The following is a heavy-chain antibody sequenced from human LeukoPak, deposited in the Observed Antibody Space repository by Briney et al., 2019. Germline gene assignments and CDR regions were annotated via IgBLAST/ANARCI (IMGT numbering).Heavy chain of an antibody. D-gene: IGHD6-19*01. CDR2: INPNSGGT. V-gene: IGHV1-2*02. J-gene: IGHJ4*02. Sequence: ASVKVSCKASGDTFTGYYMHWVRQAPGQGLEWMGWINPNSGGTNYAQKFQGRVTTTRDTSISTAYMELSRLRSDDTAVYYCARDGGSSGWYSNYWGQGTLVTVSS. CDR1: GDTFTGYY. CDR3: ARDGGSSGWYSNY.